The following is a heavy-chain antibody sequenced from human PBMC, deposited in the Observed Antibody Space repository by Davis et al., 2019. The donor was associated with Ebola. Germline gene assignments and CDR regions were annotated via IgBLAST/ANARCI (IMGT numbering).Heavy chain of an antibody. CDR2: VYHSGNT. V-gene: IGHV4-38-2*02. CDR1: GYSISSGYF. CDR3: ATGDYYYYGMDV. J-gene: IGHJ6*04. Sequence: SETLSLTCTVSGYSISSGYFWGWIRQPPGKGLEWIGTVYHSGNTYYYTSLQSRVTISVDTSKNQFSLKLTSVTAADTAVYYCATGDYYYYGMDVWGKGTTVTVSS.